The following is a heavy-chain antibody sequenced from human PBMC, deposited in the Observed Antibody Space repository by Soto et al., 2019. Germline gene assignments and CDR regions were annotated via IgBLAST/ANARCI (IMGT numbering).Heavy chain of an antibody. Sequence: ASVKVSCKASGCTFSSYAISWVRQAPGQGLEWMGGIIPIFGTANYAQKFQGRVTITADESTSTAYMELSSLRSEDTAVYYCARSGYDSSGYYLANYWGQGTLVTVS. V-gene: IGHV1-69*13. D-gene: IGHD3-22*01. CDR1: GCTFSSYA. CDR2: IIPIFGTA. J-gene: IGHJ4*02. CDR3: ARSGYDSSGYYLANY.